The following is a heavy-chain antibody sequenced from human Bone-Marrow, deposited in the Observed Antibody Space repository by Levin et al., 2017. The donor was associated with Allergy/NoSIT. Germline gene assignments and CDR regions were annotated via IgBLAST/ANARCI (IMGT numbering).Heavy chain of an antibody. V-gene: IGHV3-66*04. CDR2: IYSGGST. CDR3: ARLDFNYGSYY. CDR1: GFTISNNY. D-gene: IGHD3-10*01. Sequence: SCAVSGFTISNNYMSWVRQASGKGLEWVSVIYSGGSTYYADSVKGRFTISRANSENTLYLQMNSLRAEDTAVYYCARLDFNYGSYYWGQGTLVTVSS. J-gene: IGHJ4*02.